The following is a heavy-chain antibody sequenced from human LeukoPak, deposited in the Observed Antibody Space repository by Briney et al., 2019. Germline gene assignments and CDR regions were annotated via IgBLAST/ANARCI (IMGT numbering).Heavy chain of an antibody. V-gene: IGHV4-38-2*02. D-gene: IGHD5-12*01. CDR3: ARVGIVATMRSDYYMDV. CDR1: GGSISSYY. CDR2: IYHSGST. J-gene: IGHJ6*03. Sequence: SETLSLTCTVSGGSISSYYWSWIRQPPGKGLEWIGSIYHSGSTYYNPSLKSRVTISVDTSKNQFSLKLSSVTAADTAVYYCARVGIVATMRSDYYMDVWGKGTTVTVSS.